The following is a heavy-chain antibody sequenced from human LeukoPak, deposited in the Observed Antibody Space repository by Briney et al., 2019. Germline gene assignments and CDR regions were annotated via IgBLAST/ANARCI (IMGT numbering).Heavy chain of an antibody. V-gene: IGHV1-8*01. J-gene: IGHJ5*02. D-gene: IGHD2-15*01. CDR3: ARARNKLGYCSGGSCYRVDP. Sequence: AASVKVSCKASGYTFTSYDINWVRQATGQGLEWMGWMNPNSGNTGYAQKFQGRVTMTRNTSISTAYMELSSLRSEDTAVYHCARARNKLGYCSGGSCYRVDPWGQGTLVTVSS. CDR2: MNPNSGNT. CDR1: GYTFTSYD.